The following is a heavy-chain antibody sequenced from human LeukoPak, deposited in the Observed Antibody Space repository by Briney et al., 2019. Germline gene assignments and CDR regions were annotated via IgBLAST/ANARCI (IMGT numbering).Heavy chain of an antibody. Sequence: ASVKVSCKAFGYTFTSNYMHWVRQAPGQGPEWMGVISPSGGSTTYAQKFQGRVTLTRDMSTSTVYMELSSLGSEDTAVYYCARDRGVLRYFDWLFEFDYWGQGTLVTVSS. CDR2: ISPSGGST. J-gene: IGHJ4*02. CDR1: GYTFTSNY. V-gene: IGHV1-46*01. D-gene: IGHD3-9*01. CDR3: ARDRGVLRYFDWLFEFDY.